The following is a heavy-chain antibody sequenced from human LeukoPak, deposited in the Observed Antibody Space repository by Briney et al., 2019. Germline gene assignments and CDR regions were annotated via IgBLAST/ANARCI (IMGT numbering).Heavy chain of an antibody. D-gene: IGHD3-22*01. V-gene: IGHV4-59*12. J-gene: IGHJ4*02. CDR2: IDYSGST. Sequence: SETLSLTCTVSGGSITSYYWSWIRQPPGKGLEWIGYIDYSGSTNYNPSLKSRVTLSVDTSKNQFSLKLSSVTAADTAVYYCARAPHYYDSSGYYYWYYFDYWGQGTLVTVSS. CDR1: GGSITSYY. CDR3: ARAPHYYDSSGYYYWYYFDY.